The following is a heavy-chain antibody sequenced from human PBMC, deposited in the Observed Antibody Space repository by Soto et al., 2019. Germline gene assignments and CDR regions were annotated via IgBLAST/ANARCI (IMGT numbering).Heavy chain of an antibody. J-gene: IGHJ4*02. Sequence: QITLKESGPPLVKPTQTLTLTCTFSGFSFGVSGVGVGWIRQPPGKALEWLALIFWNDDQRYSPSLKSRLTIEKDTSKSQVVLTMTNMVPADTATYFCPSAYTYDFDHWSQGTLVTVSP. CDR3: PSAYTYDFDH. CDR1: GFSFGVSGVG. CDR2: IFWNDDQ. V-gene: IGHV2-5*01. D-gene: IGHD1-20*01.